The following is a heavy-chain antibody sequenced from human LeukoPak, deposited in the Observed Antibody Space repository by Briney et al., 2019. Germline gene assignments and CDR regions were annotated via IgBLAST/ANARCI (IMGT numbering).Heavy chain of an antibody. CDR3: PSYGAPNYYFDY. CDR1: GGSISSYY. Sequence: SETLSLTCTVSGGSISSYYWSWIRQPAGKGLEWIGRVYTSEDAKYNPSLESRVSMSLDTSKNQFSLKLSSVTAADTALYYCPSYGAPNYYFDYWGQGTLVTVSP. CDR2: VYTSEDA. V-gene: IGHV4-4*07. J-gene: IGHJ4*02. D-gene: IGHD4/OR15-4a*01.